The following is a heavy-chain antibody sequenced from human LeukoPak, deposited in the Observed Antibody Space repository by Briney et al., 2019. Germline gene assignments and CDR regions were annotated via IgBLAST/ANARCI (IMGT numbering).Heavy chain of an antibody. V-gene: IGHV1-24*01. D-gene: IGHD5-12*01. CDR3: ATETQSGYDSYYYYGMDV. Sequence: ASVKVSCKVSGYTLTELSMHWVRQAPGKGLEWTGGFDPEDGETIYAQKFQGRVTMTEDTSTDTAYMELSSLRSEDTAVYYCATETQSGYDSYYYYGMDVWGQGTTVTVSS. J-gene: IGHJ6*02. CDR1: GYTLTELS. CDR2: FDPEDGET.